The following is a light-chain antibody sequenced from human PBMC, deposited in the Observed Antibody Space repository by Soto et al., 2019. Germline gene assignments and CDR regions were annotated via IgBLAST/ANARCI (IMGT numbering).Light chain of an antibody. J-gene: IGLJ1*01. CDR1: SSDVGSYNL. CDR2: EVS. CDR3: CSYAGTSTPYV. Sequence: QSVLTQPASVSGSPGQSITISCTGTSSDVGSYNLVSWYQQHPGKAPKLMISEVSKRPSGVSNRFSGSKSGNTASLTISGLQAEDEADYSCCSYAGTSTPYVFGPGTKVTVL. V-gene: IGLV2-23*02.